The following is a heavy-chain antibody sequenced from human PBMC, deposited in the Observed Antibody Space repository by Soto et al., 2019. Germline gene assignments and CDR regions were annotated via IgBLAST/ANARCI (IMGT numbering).Heavy chain of an antibody. V-gene: IGHV3-74*01. D-gene: IGHD1-26*01. Sequence: EVQLVESGGGLVQPGGSLRLSCAASGFTFSSYWMHWVRQAPGKGLVWVSRINSDGSSTSYADSVKGRFTISRDNAKNTLYLKMNSLRDEDTAVYYCARDWGSGSYYPDYWGQGTLVTVSS. CDR2: INSDGSST. CDR1: GFTFSSYW. J-gene: IGHJ4*02. CDR3: ARDWGSGSYYPDY.